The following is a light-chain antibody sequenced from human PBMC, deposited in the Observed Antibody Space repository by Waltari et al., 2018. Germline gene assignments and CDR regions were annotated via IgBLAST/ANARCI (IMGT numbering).Light chain of an antibody. J-gene: IGKJ4*01. CDR1: QSVSSN. Sequence: EMVMTQSPATLSVSPGERATLSCRASQSVSSNLAWYQQKPGQAPRLLIYGASTGDTGIPARFSGSGSGTEFTLTISSLQSEDFAVYYCQQYNNWPPGRTFGGGTKVEIK. V-gene: IGKV3-15*01. CDR3: QQYNNWPPGRT. CDR2: GAS.